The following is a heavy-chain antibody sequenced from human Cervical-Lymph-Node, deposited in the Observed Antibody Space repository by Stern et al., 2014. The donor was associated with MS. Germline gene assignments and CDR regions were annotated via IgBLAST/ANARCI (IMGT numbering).Heavy chain of an antibody. J-gene: IGHJ1*01. V-gene: IGHV3-9*01. CDR3: AKDIYDDHDWFFSSLEH. CDR1: GFTFDENA. D-gene: IGHD3-22*01. Sequence: EVQLLESGGGLVQPGRSLRLSCAASGFTFDENAMHWGRPGQWSGLQWVGGIRRNSDYVGYSDFVEGRFSISRDNAKNSLYLEMNGLRIEDTALYFCAKDIYDDHDWFFSSLEHWGQGALVTVSS. CDR2: IRRNSDYV.